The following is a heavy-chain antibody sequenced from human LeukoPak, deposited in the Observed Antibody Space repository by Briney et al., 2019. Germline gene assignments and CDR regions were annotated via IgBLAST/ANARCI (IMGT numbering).Heavy chain of an antibody. CDR1: GFTFSSYA. CDR2: ISGSGGST. Sequence: PGGSLRLSGAASGFTFSSYAMSWVLQAPGKGLEWVSAISGSGGSTYYADSVKGRFTISRDSSKNTLYLQMNSLRAEDTAVYYCAEVRSTMILVAMDYWGQGALLTVSS. J-gene: IGHJ4*02. V-gene: IGHV3-23*01. CDR3: AEVRSTMILVAMDY. D-gene: IGHD3-22*01.